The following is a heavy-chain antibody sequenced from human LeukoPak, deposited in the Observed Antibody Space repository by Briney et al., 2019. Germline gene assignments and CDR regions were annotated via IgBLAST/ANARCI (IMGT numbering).Heavy chain of an antibody. CDR1: GGSFSGYY. CDR3: ARGRVAARPFDY. V-gene: IGHV4-34*01. Sequence: SETLSLTCAVYGGSFSGYYWSWIRQPPGKGLEWIGEINHSGSTNYNPSLKSRVTISVDTSKNQFPLKLSSVTAADTAVYYCARGRVAARPFDYWGQGTLVTVSS. J-gene: IGHJ4*02. D-gene: IGHD6-6*01. CDR2: INHSGST.